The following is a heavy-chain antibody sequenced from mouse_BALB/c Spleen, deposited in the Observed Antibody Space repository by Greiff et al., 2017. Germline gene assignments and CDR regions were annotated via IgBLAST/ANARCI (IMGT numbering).Heavy chain of an antibody. V-gene: IGHV1S22*01. CDR1: GYTFTSYW. D-gene: IGHD2-1*01. Sequence: LQQPGSELVRPGASVNLSCKASGYTFTSYWMHWVKQRPGQGLEWIGNIYPGSGSTNYDEKFKSKATLTVDTSSSTAYMQLSSLTSEDSAVYYCTRRGAYGNYDYWGQGTTLTVSS. CDR3: TRRGAYGNYDY. CDR2: IYPGSGST. J-gene: IGHJ2*01.